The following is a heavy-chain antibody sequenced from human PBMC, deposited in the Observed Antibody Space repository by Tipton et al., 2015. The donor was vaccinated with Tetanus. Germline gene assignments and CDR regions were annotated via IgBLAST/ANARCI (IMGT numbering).Heavy chain of an antibody. J-gene: IGHJ5*02. CDR1: GDSLSRGGYF. CDR3: ARDQGGGRVVRLNWLDP. D-gene: IGHD6-6*01. CDR2: IYYSGDT. Sequence: TLSLTCTVSGDSLSRGGYFWDWIRQRPGEGPGGFGYIYYSGDTYLNPSLESRVSMSVDTSKNQFSLKLTSVTAADAAVYYCARDQGGGRVVRLNWLDPWGQGTLVTVSS. V-gene: IGHV4-31*03.